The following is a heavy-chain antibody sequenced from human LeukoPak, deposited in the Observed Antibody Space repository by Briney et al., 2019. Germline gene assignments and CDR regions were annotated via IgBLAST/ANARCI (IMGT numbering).Heavy chain of an antibody. V-gene: IGHV1-18*01. CDR2: ISAYNGNT. D-gene: IGHD2-2*01. CDR3: ARVPLPMPAASRALRWFDP. CDR1: LYTFISDV. Sequence: AGVKVSSKPSLYTFISDVLSAGPPAPRRGLERMAWISAYNGNTNYAQKLHGRVTMTTATSTSTAYMELRSLRSDDTAVYSCARVPLPMPAASRALRWFDPWGQGTLVTVSS. J-gene: IGHJ5*02.